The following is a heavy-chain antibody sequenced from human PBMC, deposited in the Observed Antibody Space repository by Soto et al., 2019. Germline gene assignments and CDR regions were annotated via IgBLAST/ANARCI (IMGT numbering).Heavy chain of an antibody. J-gene: IGHJ6*02. V-gene: IGHV3-7*01. Sequence: SWVRQAPGKGLEWVANIKQDGSEKYYVDSVKGRFTISRDNAKNSLYLQMNSLRAEDTAVYYCARHIVLVPAAIVLYYYGMDVWGQGTTVTVSS. CDR3: ARHIVLVPAAIVLYYYGMDV. D-gene: IGHD2-2*01. CDR2: IKQDGSEK.